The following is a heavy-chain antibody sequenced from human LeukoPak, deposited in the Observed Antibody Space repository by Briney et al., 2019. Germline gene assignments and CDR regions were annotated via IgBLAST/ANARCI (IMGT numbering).Heavy chain of an antibody. CDR3: ARDLQAGGACSGWYFYYYGMDV. V-gene: IGHV3-21*06. Sequence: GGSLRLSCAASGFTFSSYSMNWVRQAPGKGLEWVSSISTSSSYIYYADSVKGRFTISRDNAKNLLYLQMNSLRAEDTAVYYCARDLQAGGACSGWYFYYYGMDVWGQGTTVTVSS. CDR1: GFTFSSYS. D-gene: IGHD6-19*01. J-gene: IGHJ6*02. CDR2: ISTSSSYI.